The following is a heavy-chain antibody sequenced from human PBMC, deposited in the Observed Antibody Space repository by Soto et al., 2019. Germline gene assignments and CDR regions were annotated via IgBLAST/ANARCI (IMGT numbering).Heavy chain of an antibody. CDR3: AKDRADIVVVPAANNWWFDP. D-gene: IGHD2-2*01. CDR2: ISGSGGST. CDR1: GFTFSSYA. V-gene: IGHV3-23*01. Sequence: EVQLLESGGGLVQPGGSLRLSCAASGFTFSSYAMSWVRQAPGKGLEWVSAISGSGGSTYYADSVKGRFTISRDNSKNTLYLQRISLRAEDTSVYYCAKDRADIVVVPAANNWWFDPWGQGTLVTVSS. J-gene: IGHJ5*02.